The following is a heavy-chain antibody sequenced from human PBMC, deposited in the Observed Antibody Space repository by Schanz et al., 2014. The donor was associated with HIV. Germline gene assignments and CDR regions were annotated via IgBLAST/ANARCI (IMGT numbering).Heavy chain of an antibody. CDR2: ITGSGSHI. V-gene: IGHV3-23*01. D-gene: IGHD6-19*01. CDR1: GFTFRSYA. CDR3: AKAGGEAVAGFRGYYGMDV. J-gene: IGHJ6*02. Sequence: EVQLLESGGDLVQPGGSLRLSCEASGFTFRSYAMNWVRQTPGKGLEWVSGITGSGSHIYYADSVKGRFTIFRDNSKNTLYLQMNGLRAEDTAVYYCAKAGGEAVAGFRGYYGMDVWGQGTTVTVSS.